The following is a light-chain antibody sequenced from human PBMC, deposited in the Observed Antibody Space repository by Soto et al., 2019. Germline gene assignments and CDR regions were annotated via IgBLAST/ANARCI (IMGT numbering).Light chain of an antibody. V-gene: IGKV3-11*01. CDR2: DAS. Sequence: EIVLTQSPATLSLSPGERATLSCRASQSVSSYLAWYQQKPGQAPRLLIYDASNRATGIPARFSGSGSGTDCTLTISSLEPEDFAVYYCQQRSNWRTFGQGTKVQIQ. CDR3: QQRSNWRT. CDR1: QSVSSY. J-gene: IGKJ1*01.